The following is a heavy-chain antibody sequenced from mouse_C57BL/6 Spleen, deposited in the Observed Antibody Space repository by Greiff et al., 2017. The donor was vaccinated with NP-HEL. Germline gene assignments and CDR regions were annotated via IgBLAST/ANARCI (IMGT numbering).Heavy chain of an antibody. CDR1: GYTFTDYE. J-gene: IGHJ2*01. V-gene: IGHV1-15*01. Sequence: QVQLQQSGAELMKPGASVKLSCKASGYTFTDYEMHWVKQTPVHGLEWIGAIDPETGGTAYNQKFKGKAILTADKSSSTAYMELRSLTSEDSAVYYCTKGGLRDYWGQGTTLTVSS. CDR2: IDPETGGT. CDR3: TKGGLRDY. D-gene: IGHD3-1*01.